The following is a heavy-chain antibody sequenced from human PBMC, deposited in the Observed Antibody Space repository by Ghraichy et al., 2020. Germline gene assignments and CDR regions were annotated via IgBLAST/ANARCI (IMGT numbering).Heavy chain of an antibody. D-gene: IGHD3-10*01. V-gene: IGHV3-48*02. Sequence: GESLNISCAASGFTFSIYSMNWVRQAPGKGLEWVSYISSSSTTIYYADSVKGRCTISRDNAKNSLYLQMNSLRDEDTAVYYCARVGNYYMDVWGKGTTVTVSS. J-gene: IGHJ6*03. CDR1: GFTFSIYS. CDR3: ARVGNYYMDV. CDR2: ISSSSTTI.